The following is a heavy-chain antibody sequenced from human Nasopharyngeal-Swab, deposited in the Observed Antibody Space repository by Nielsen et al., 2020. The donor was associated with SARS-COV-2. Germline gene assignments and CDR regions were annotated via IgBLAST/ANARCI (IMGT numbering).Heavy chain of an antibody. CDR3: ASSWYGFPPAEYFQH. V-gene: IGHV4-34*01. CDR1: GGSISGYY. J-gene: IGHJ1*01. CDR2: ISHYGST. Sequence: SETLSLTCAVYGGSISGYYWSWIRQPPGKGLEWIGEISHYGSTYYNPSLKSRVTISVDTSKNQFSLKLSSVTAADTAVYYCASSWYGFPPAEYFQHWGQGTLVTVSS. D-gene: IGHD6-13*01.